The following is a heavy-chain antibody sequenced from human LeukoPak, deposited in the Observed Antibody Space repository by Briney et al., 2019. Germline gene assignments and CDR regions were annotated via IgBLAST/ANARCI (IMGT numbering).Heavy chain of an antibody. CDR2: INQDGSKE. D-gene: IGHD1-1*01. J-gene: IGHJ4*02. CDR3: ATVSEY. Sequence: GGSLRLSCAASGFTFSNYWMTWVRQAPGKGLEWVAHINQDGSKEYYMDSVKARFTISRDNAKNTVYLHMNGLRAEDTTVYYCATVSEYWGQGTLVTVSS. CDR1: GFTFSNYW. V-gene: IGHV3-7*01.